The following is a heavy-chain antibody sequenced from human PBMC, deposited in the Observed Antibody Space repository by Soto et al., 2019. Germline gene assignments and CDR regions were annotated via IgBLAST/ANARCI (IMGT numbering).Heavy chain of an antibody. CDR1: GGTFSSYA. Sequence: QVQLVQSGAEVKKPGSSVKVSCKASGGTFSSYAISWVRQAPGQGLEWMGGIIPICGTANYAQKFQGRVTITADKSTSTAYMELSSLRSEDTAVYYCATVVQYYYGSRCYYHYFDYWGQGTLVTVSS. J-gene: IGHJ4*02. CDR3: ATVVQYYYGSRCYYHYFDY. CDR2: IIPICGTA. D-gene: IGHD3-22*01. V-gene: IGHV1-69*06.